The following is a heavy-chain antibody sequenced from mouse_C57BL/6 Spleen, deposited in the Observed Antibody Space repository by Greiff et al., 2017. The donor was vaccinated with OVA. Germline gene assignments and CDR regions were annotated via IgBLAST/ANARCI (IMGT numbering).Heavy chain of an antibody. D-gene: IGHD2-12*01. V-gene: IGHV6-3*01. CDR3: TGVTSRAMDY. CDR1: GFTFSNYW. Sequence: EVQVVESGGGLVQPGGSMKLSCVASGFTFSNYWMNWVRQSPEKGLEWVAQIRLKSDNYATHYAESVKGRFTISRDDSKSSVYMQMNNLRAEDTGIYYCTGVTSRAMDYWGQGTSVTVSS. J-gene: IGHJ4*01. CDR2: IRLKSDNYAT.